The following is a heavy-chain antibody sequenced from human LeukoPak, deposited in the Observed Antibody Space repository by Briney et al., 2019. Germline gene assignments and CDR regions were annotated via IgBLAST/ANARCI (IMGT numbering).Heavy chain of an antibody. CDR3: ARDYSRWFDP. CDR1: GGSISSYY. Sequence: ETLSLTCTVSGGSISSYYWSWIRQPPGKGLEWIGYIYYGGSTNYNPSLKSRVTISVDTSKNQFSLKLSSVTAADTAVYYCARDYSRWFDPWGQGTLVTVSS. D-gene: IGHD4-11*01. CDR2: IYYGGST. V-gene: IGHV4-59*01. J-gene: IGHJ5*02.